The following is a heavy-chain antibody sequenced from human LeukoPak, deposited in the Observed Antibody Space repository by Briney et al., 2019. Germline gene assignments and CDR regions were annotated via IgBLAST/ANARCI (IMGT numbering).Heavy chain of an antibody. Sequence: ASVKVSCKTSGYTFSAFYIHWVRQVPGQGLEWMGWLRPDTGATNFAQNFLGRVTMTRDTSISTAYMELSRLRSDDTAVYYCARLWGPYCSGGSCYSNYFQHWGQGTLVTVSS. CDR2: LRPDTGAT. CDR1: GYTFSAFY. J-gene: IGHJ1*01. CDR3: ARLWGPYCSGGSCYSNYFQH. V-gene: IGHV1-2*02. D-gene: IGHD2-15*01.